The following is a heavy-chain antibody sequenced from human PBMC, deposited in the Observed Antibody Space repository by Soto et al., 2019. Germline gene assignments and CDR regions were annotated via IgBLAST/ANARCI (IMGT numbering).Heavy chain of an antibody. CDR3: ARDLTMSQHAFDI. D-gene: IGHD3-22*01. Sequence: PGGSLRLSCAAPGFTVSSNYMSWVRQAPGKGLEWVSVIYSGGSTYYADSVKGRFTISRDNSKNTLYLQMNSLRAEDTAVYYCARDLTMSQHAFDIWGQGTMVTVSS. CDR1: GFTVSSNY. J-gene: IGHJ3*02. CDR2: IYSGGST. V-gene: IGHV3-53*01.